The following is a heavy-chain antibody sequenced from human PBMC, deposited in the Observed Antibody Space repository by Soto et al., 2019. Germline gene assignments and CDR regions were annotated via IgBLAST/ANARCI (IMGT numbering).Heavy chain of an antibody. CDR3: AKDITIFGVASISRRFDY. Sequence: PGGSLRLSCAASGFTFSSYAMSWVRQAPGKGLEWVSAISGSGGSTYYADSVKGRFTISRDNSKNTLYLQMNSLRAEDTAVYYCAKDITIFGVASISRRFDYWGQGTLVTVSS. V-gene: IGHV3-23*01. CDR1: GFTFSSYA. CDR2: ISGSGGST. J-gene: IGHJ4*02. D-gene: IGHD3-3*01.